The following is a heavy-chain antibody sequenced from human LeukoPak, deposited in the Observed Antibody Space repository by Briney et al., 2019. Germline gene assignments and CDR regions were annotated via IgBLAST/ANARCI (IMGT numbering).Heavy chain of an antibody. V-gene: IGHV3-74*01. Sequence: KSGGSLRLSCAASGFTFSSYWMLWVRQAPGKGLVWVGRINSDGSSTSYAESVKGRFTISRDNAKNTLYLQINSLRAEDTAVYYCARVGLVATIVGMDVWGQGTTVTVSS. J-gene: IGHJ6*02. D-gene: IGHD5-12*01. CDR2: INSDGSST. CDR3: ARVGLVATIVGMDV. CDR1: GFTFSSYW.